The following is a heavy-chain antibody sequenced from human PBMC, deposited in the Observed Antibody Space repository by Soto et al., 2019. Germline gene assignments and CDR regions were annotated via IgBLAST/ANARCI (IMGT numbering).Heavy chain of an antibody. CDR3: AREGATAGRAAFDI. CDR2: IIPIFGTA. CDR1: GGTFSSYA. J-gene: IGHJ3*02. D-gene: IGHD1-26*01. Sequence: QVQLVQSGAEVKKPGSSVKVSCKASGGTFSSYAISWVRQAPGQGLEWMGGIIPIFGTANYAQKFQGRVTITADESTSTAYMEVRSLRSEDTAVYYCAREGATAGRAAFDIWGQGTMVTVSS. V-gene: IGHV1-69*01.